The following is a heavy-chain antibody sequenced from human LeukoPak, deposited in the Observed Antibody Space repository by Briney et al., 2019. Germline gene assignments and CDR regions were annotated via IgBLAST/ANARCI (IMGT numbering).Heavy chain of an antibody. CDR3: ARGGSVAASSWFDP. Sequence: RTSQTLSLTCAVSGGSISSGGYSWSWIRQPPGKGLEWIGYTYHSGSTYYNPSLKSRVTISVDRSKNQFSLKLSSVTAADTAVYYCARGGSVAASSWFDPWGQGTLVTVSS. CDR1: GGSISSGGYS. D-gene: IGHD2-15*01. CDR2: TYHSGST. J-gene: IGHJ5*02. V-gene: IGHV4-30-2*01.